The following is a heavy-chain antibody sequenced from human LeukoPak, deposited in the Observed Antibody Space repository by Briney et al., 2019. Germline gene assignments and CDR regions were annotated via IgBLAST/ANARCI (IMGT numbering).Heavy chain of an antibody. D-gene: IGHD6-13*01. CDR3: ARAAAGRAYYHYGMDV. Sequence: GGSLRLSCAASGFTFSSYWMNWVRQAPGKGLERVSILDSDGSPSYADSVKGRFTISRDNSKNTLDLQMNSLRAEDTAVYYCARAAAGRAYYHYGMDVWGQGTTVTVSS. V-gene: IGHV3-53*01. CDR2: LDSDGSP. CDR1: GFTFSSYW. J-gene: IGHJ6*02.